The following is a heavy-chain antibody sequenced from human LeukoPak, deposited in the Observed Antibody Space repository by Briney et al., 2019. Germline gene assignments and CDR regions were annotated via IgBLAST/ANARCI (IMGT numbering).Heavy chain of an antibody. CDR3: ARDGDIVVVGYYFDY. D-gene: IGHD2-15*01. CDR1: GFTFSSYA. Sequence: GGSLRLSCAASGFTFSSYAMHWVRQAPGKGLEWVAVISYDGSNKYYADSVKGRFTTSRDNSKNTLYLQMNSLRAEDTAVYYCARDGDIVVVGYYFDYWGQGTLVTVSS. CDR2: ISYDGSNK. V-gene: IGHV3-30-3*01. J-gene: IGHJ4*02.